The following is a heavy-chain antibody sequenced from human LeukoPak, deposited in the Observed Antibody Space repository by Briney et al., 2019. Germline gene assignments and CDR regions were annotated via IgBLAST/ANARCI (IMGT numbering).Heavy chain of an antibody. J-gene: IGHJ4*02. CDR3: ARNNADGEGRFSY. V-gene: IGHV7-4-1*02. CDR2: INTNTGNP. CDR1: GGTFSSYA. D-gene: IGHD3-10*01. Sequence: RVASVKVSCKASGGTFSSYAISWVRQAPGQGLEWMGWINTNTGNPTYAQGFTGRFVFSLDTSVSTAYLQISGLKAEDTAVYYCARNNADGEGRFSYWGQGTLVTVSS.